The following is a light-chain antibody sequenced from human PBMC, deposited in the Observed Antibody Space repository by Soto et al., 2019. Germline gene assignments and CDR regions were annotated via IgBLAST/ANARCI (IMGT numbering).Light chain of an antibody. CDR3: AAWDDSLSGRGV. V-gene: IGLV1-47*01. J-gene: IGLJ3*02. Sequence: QSVLTQPPSASGTPGQRVTISCFGSSSNIGSNYVYWYQQLPGRAPKLLIYRNNQRPSGVPDRFSGSKSGTSASLAISGLRSEDEADYYCAAWDDSLSGRGVFGGGTKLTVL. CDR1: SSNIGSNY. CDR2: RNN.